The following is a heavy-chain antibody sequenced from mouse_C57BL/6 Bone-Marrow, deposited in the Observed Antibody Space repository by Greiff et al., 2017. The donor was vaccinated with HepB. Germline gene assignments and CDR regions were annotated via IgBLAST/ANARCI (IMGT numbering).Heavy chain of an antibody. Sequence: VQLQQPGTELVKPGASVKLSCKASGYTFTSYWMHWVKHRPGKGLEWIGMIHPNSGSTNYNEKFKSKATLTVDKSSSTAYMQLSSLTSEASAVYYCARLLRSYWYFDVWGTGTTVTVSS. CDR3: ARLLRSYWYFDV. CDR2: IHPNSGST. J-gene: IGHJ1*03. CDR1: GYTFTSYW. D-gene: IGHD1-1*01. V-gene: IGHV1-64*01.